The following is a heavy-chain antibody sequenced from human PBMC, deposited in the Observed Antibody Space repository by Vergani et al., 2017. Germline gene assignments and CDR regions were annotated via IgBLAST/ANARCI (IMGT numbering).Heavy chain of an antibody. CDR2: IDWDDDK. CDR1: GFSLSTSGMR. Sequence: QVTLTESGPALVKPTQTLTLTCTFSGFSLSTSGMRVSWIRQPPGKALEWLGRIDWDDDKFYSTSLKTRLTISKDTSKNQVVLTMTNMDPVDTATYYCARTGYGGNSVFDYWGQGTLVTVSS. J-gene: IGHJ4*02. D-gene: IGHD4-23*01. V-gene: IGHV2-70*04. CDR3: ARTGYGGNSVFDY.